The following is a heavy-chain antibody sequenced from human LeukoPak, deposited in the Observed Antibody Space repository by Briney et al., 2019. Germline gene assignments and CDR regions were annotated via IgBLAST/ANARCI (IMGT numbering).Heavy chain of an antibody. V-gene: IGHV3-9*03. CDR1: GFTFDDYA. J-gene: IGHJ6*03. Sequence: GGSLRLSCAASGFTFDDYAMHWVRQAPGKGLELVSGISWNSGSIGYADSVKGRFTISRDNAKNSLYLQMNSLRAEDMALYYCAKDSNYEYYYYMDVWGKGTTVTVSS. D-gene: IGHD1-7*01. CDR2: ISWNSGSI. CDR3: AKDSNYEYYYYMDV.